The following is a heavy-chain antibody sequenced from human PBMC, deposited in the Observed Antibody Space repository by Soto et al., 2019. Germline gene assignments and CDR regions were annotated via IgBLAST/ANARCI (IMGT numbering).Heavy chain of an antibody. CDR3: ARDLPPEMGAVVPAATYYYGMDV. Sequence: GASVKVSCKASGYTFTSYGISWVRQAPGQGLEWMGWISAYNGNTNYAQKLQGRVTMTTDTSTSTAYMELRSLRSDDTAVYYCARDLPPEMGAVVPAATYYYGMDVWGQGTTVTVSS. D-gene: IGHD2-2*01. CDR2: ISAYNGNT. V-gene: IGHV1-18*04. J-gene: IGHJ6*02. CDR1: GYTFTSYG.